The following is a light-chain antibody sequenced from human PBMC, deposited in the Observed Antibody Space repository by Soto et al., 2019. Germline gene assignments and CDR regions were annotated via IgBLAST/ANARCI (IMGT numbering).Light chain of an antibody. J-gene: IGLJ2*01. Sequence: QSVLTQPPSASGTPGQRVTISCSGSSSNIGSNYVYWYQQLPGTAPKLLIYRNNQRPSGVPDRFSGSKSGTSASLAISGLLSEDEADYYCAAWDDSLSGYVVFGGGTKLTVL. V-gene: IGLV1-47*01. CDR1: SSNIGSNY. CDR2: RNN. CDR3: AAWDDSLSGYVV.